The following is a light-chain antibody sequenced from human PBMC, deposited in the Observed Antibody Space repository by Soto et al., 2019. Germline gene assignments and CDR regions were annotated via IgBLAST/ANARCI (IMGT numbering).Light chain of an antibody. CDR1: QSVSKW. V-gene: IGKV1-5*01. CDR2: DAS. Sequence: DIQMTQSPSTLSASVGDRVTITCRASQSVSKWLAWYQQKPGKVPKLLIYDASNLESGVPSRFSGSGSGTSFTLTISSLQPDDFATYYCQQYDTYSTFGQGTRLEIK. CDR3: QQYDTYST. J-gene: IGKJ5*01.